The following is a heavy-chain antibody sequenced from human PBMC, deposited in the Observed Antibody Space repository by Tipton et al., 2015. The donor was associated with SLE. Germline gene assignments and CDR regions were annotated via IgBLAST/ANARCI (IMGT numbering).Heavy chain of an antibody. CDR2: FFGADST. Sequence: GSLRLSCAASGVTISSNFMSWVRQAPGKGLEWVSVFFGADSTYYADYVKGRFIASRDSSKNTLFLQMNSLRAEDTAVYYCARGPVSGRRYFDFWGRGTLVTVSS. CDR1: GVTISSNF. D-gene: IGHD6-19*01. V-gene: IGHV3-66*01. CDR3: ARGPVSGRRYFDF. J-gene: IGHJ4*02.